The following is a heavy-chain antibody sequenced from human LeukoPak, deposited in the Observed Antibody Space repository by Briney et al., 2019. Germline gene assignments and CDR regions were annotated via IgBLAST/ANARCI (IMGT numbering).Heavy chain of an antibody. CDR1: GFTFSSYS. J-gene: IGHJ4*02. Sequence: PGGSLRLSCAASGFTFSSYSMNWVRQAPGKGLEWVSSISSSSSYIYYADSVKGRFTISRDNAKNSLYLQMNSLRAEDTAVYYCARVYGGYDKRGGGIDYWGQGTLVTVSS. CDR2: ISSSSSYI. V-gene: IGHV3-21*01. CDR3: ARVYGGYDKRGGGIDY. D-gene: IGHD5-12*01.